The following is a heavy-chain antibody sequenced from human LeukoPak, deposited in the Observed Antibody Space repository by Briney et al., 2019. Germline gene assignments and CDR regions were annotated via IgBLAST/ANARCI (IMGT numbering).Heavy chain of an antibody. CDR3: AKTYSSWAPDAFDI. CDR2: IKQDGSEK. D-gene: IGHD6-6*01. CDR1: GFTFSSYW. J-gene: IGHJ3*02. V-gene: IGHV3-7*03. Sequence: GGSLRLSCAASGFTFSSYWMSWVRQAPGKGLEWVANIKQDGSEKYYVDSVKGRFTISRDNAKNSLYLQMNSLRAEDTAVYYCAKTYSSWAPDAFDIWGQGTMVTVSS.